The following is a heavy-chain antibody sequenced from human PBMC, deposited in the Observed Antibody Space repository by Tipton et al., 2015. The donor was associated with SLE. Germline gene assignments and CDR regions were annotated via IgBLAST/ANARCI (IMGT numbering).Heavy chain of an antibody. D-gene: IGHD6-19*01. CDR1: GGSISSYY. CDR2: IDYSGST. Sequence: TLSLTCTVSGGSISSYYWSWIRQPPGKGLEWIGYIDYSGSTNYKPSLKSRVTISADTSKNQFSLKLSSVTAADTAVYYCARGGFQVGYSNGWALDYWGQGTLVTVSS. J-gene: IGHJ4*02. V-gene: IGHV4-59*01. CDR3: ARGGFQVGYSNGWALDY.